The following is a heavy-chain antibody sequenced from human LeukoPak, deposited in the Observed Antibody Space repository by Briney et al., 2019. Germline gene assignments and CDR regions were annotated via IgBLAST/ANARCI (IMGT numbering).Heavy chain of an antibody. CDR3: ARLLDNDSSGDPDTFDM. D-gene: IGHD3-22*01. CDR1: GGSISRHF. Sequence: PSETLSLTCSVSGGSISRHFWSWIRQPPGKGLDWIAFIHYSGRTKYNPSLQSRVTISIDTSENNFSLKLTSVTAADTAVYYCARLLDNDSSGDPDTFDMWGQRTVVSVSS. V-gene: IGHV4-59*11. J-gene: IGHJ3*02. CDR2: IHYSGRT.